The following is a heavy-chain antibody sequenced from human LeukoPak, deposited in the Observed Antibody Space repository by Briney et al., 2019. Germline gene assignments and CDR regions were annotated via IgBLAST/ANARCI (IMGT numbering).Heavy chain of an antibody. V-gene: IGHV3-30*02. CDR2: IRYDGSNK. CDR3: AKDHSNALLRFGEVIRKTRDGYFDY. D-gene: IGHD3-10*01. CDR1: GLTFSSYA. Sequence: GGSLRLSCAASGLTFSSYAMHWVRQAPGKGLEWVAFIRYDGSNKYYADSVKGRFTISRDNSKNTLYLQMNSLRAEDTAVYYCAKDHSNALLRFGEVIRKTRDGYFDYWGQGTLVTVSS. J-gene: IGHJ4*02.